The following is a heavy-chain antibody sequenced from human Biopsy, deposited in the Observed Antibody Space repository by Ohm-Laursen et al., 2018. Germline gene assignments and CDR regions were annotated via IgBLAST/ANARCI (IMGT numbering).Heavy chain of an antibody. Sequence: GTLSLTCTVSGGSIRGSTYYWGWIRQTPGKGLESIGSIFYSGITYYNPSLQSRVTMSVDTSKNQFSLNLTSVTAADTAVYYCARHPTGFWFDPWGHGTLVTVPS. CDR1: GGSIRGSTYY. CDR2: IFYSGIT. J-gene: IGHJ5*02. CDR3: ARHPTGFWFDP. V-gene: IGHV4-39*01.